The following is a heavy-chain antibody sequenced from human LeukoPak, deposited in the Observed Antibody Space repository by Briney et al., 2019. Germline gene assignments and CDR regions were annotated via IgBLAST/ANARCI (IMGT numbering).Heavy chain of an antibody. V-gene: IGHV4-34*01. CDR3: ARVLIYSSSWYPAMSYYMDV. D-gene: IGHD6-13*01. J-gene: IGHJ6*03. Sequence: PSETLSLTCAVYGGSFSGYYWSWIRQPPGKGLEWIGEINHSGNTNYNPSLKSRVTISVDTSKNQFSLKLSSVTAADTAVYYCARVLIYSSSWYPAMSYYMDVWGKGTTVTVSS. CDR2: INHSGNT. CDR1: GGSFSGYY.